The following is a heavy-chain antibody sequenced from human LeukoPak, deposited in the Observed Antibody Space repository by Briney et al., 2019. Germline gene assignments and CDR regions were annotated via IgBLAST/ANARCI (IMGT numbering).Heavy chain of an antibody. CDR1: GFTFSSYW. CDR2: INSDGSIR. Sequence: GGSLRLSCAASGFTFSSYWMHWVRQAPGKGLVWVSRINSDGSIRNYADSVKGRFTISRDNAKNTLYLQMNSLRAEDTAVYYCARGGPAYYDSSGYYYVWGQGTLVTVSS. J-gene: IGHJ4*02. D-gene: IGHD3-22*01. V-gene: IGHV3-74*01. CDR3: ARGGPAYYDSSGYYYV.